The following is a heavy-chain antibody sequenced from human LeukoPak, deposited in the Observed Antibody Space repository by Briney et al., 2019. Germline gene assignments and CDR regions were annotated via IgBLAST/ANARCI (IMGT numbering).Heavy chain of an antibody. J-gene: IGHJ4*02. V-gene: IGHV1-69*05. CDR1: GGTFSSYA. Sequence: ASVKVSCKASGGTFSSYAISWVRQAPGQGLEWMGGIIPIFGTANYAQKFQGRVTITTDESTSTAYMELSSLRSEDTAVYHCARWRRDGYNIDYYFDYWGQGTLVTVSS. D-gene: IGHD5-24*01. CDR3: ARWRRDGYNIDYYFDY. CDR2: IIPIFGTA.